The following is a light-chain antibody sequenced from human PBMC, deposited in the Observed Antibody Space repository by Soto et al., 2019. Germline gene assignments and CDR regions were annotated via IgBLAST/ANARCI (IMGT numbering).Light chain of an antibody. CDR1: QSVSSN. V-gene: IGKV3-15*01. CDR3: PHYNSWPPQFP. J-gene: IGKJ4*01. Sequence: VMTQSPATLSVSPGERATLSCRASQSVSSNLAWYQQKVGQAPRLLVYGASVRATGVPTRFSGSGSGTVFTQTISSLQSGDFAVYFCPHYNSWPPQFPCAGGTKVEIK. CDR2: GAS.